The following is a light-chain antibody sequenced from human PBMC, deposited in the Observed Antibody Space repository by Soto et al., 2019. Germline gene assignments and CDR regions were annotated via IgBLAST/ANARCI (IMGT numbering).Light chain of an antibody. V-gene: IGKV3-11*01. J-gene: IGKJ1*01. CDR3: QQRLNWPPG. Sequence: EIFLTQSPDTLSLSPGERATLTCRASQSVTNYIAWYQQRPGQAPRPPIYDASNRATGVPARFSGSRSGTDFTLTISDLEPADFGLYYCQQRLNWPPGFGQGTKVDI. CDR2: DAS. CDR1: QSVTNY.